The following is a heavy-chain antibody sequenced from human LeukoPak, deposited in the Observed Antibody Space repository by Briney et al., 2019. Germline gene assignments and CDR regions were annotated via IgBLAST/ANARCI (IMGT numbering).Heavy chain of an antibody. D-gene: IGHD6-19*01. V-gene: IGHV1-8*01. Sequence: ASVKVSCKASGYTFTSYDINWVRQATGQGLEWTGWMNPNSGNTGYAQKFQGRVTMTRNTSISTAYMELSSLRSEDTAVYYCARAGRRKRPYYYYMGVWGKGTTVTVSS. CDR3: ARAGRRKRPYYYYMGV. CDR1: GYTFTSYD. J-gene: IGHJ6*03. CDR2: MNPNSGNT.